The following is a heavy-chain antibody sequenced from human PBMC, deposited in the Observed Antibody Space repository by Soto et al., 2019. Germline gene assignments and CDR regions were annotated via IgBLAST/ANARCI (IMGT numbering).Heavy chain of an antibody. CDR1: GGSFSGYY. CDR3: ARRYGSGSYYKYNWFDP. Sequence: SETLSLTCAVYGGSFSGYYWSWIRQPPGKGLEWIGETNHSGSTNYNPSLKSRVTISVDTSKNQFSLKLSSVTAADTAVYYCARRYGSGSYYKYNWFDPWGQGTLVTVSS. D-gene: IGHD3-10*01. V-gene: IGHV4-34*01. CDR2: TNHSGST. J-gene: IGHJ5*02.